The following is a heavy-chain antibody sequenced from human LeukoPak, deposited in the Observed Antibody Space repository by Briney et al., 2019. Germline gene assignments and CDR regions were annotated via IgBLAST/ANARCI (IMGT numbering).Heavy chain of an antibody. V-gene: IGHV3-30*18. CDR2: ISYDGSNK. CDR3: AKQYRQDLYYFDY. D-gene: IGHD3-16*02. Sequence: GGSLRLSCAASGFTFSSYGMHWVRQAPGKGLEWVAVISYDGSNKYYADSVKGRFTISRDNSKNTLYLQMNSLRAEDTAVYYCAKQYRQDLYYFDYWGQGTLVTVSS. CDR1: GFTFSSYG. J-gene: IGHJ4*02.